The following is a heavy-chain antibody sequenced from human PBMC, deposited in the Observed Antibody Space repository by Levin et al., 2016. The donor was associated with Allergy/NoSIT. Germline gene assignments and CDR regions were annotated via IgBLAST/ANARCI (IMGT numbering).Heavy chain of an antibody. J-gene: IGHJ4*02. V-gene: IGHV3-15*01. D-gene: IGHD3-9*01. CDR3: TTRAIFPYYFDY. Sequence: VRQAPGKGLEWVGRIKSKTDGGTTDYAAPVKGRFTISRDDSKNTLYLQMNSLKTEDTAVYYCTTRAIFPYYFDYWGQGTLVTVSS. CDR2: IKSKTDGGTT.